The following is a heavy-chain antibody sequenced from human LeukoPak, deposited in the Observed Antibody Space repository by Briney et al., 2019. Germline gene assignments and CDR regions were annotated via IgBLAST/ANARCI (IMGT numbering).Heavy chain of an antibody. CDR3: ARGRHLDTATFDGNY. Sequence: GASVKVSCKASGYTFSAYYIHWVRQAPGQGLEWVGWINPNSGGTEYAQTFQGRFTMTRDTSISTAYMELTSLRSDDTAVYYCARGRHLDTATFDGNYWGQGTLVIVSS. J-gene: IGHJ4*02. D-gene: IGHD5-18*01. CDR2: INPNSGGT. CDR1: GYTFSAYY. V-gene: IGHV1-2*02.